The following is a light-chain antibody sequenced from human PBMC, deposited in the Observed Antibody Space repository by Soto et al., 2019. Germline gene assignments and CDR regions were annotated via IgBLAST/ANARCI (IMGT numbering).Light chain of an antibody. V-gene: IGLV1-44*01. CDR2: SDN. CDR1: NSNIGTNT. J-gene: IGLJ2*01. Sequence: QAVVTQPPSTSGTPGQRVTMSCSGSNSNIGTNTVYWYQQLPGTAPKLLIQSDNRRPSGVPDRFSASKSGTSASLAISGLQSEDEADDYCAAWDDSRIVVLFGGGTKLTVL. CDR3: AAWDDSRIVVL.